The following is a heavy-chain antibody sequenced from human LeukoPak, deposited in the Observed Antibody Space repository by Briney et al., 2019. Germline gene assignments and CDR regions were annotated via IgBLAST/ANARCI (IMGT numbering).Heavy chain of an antibody. V-gene: IGHV4-31*03. D-gene: IGHD5-18*01. CDR3: ARRPRGYSYGYFDY. CDR1: GGSISSGGYY. CDR2: IYYSGST. Sequence: SQTLSLTCTVSGGSISSGGYYWSWIRQHPGKGLEWIGYIYYSGSTYYNPSLKSRVTISVDTSKNQFSPKLSSVTAADTAVYYCARRPRGYSYGYFDYWGQGTLVTVSS. J-gene: IGHJ4*02.